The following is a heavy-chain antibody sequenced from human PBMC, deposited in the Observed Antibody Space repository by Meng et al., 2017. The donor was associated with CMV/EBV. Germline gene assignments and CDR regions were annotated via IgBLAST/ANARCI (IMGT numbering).Heavy chain of an antibody. CDR2: VNSNKDAT. V-gene: IGHV1-2*02. CDR3: VRSSGWSLFDY. J-gene: IGHJ4*02. Sequence: VHRALSGAETKNPGAYTNVSFTTSGSPFHHHCRPWVRQAPGQVLEWMGWVNSNKDATNYALKFQGRVSMTRDTSISTAHMELSRLMSDDTAVYYCVRSSGWSLFDYWGQGTLVTVSS. CDR1: GSPFHHHC. D-gene: IGHD6-19*01.